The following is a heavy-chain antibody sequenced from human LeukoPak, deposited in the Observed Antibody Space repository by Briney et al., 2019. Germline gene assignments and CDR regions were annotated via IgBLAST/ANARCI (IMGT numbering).Heavy chain of an antibody. Sequence: PGGSLRLSCAASGFTFSSYSMNWVRQAPGKGLEWVSYISIISSTIYYADSLKGRFTISRDNAKNSLYLQRNSLRAEDTAVYYCARVKGAPRNWFDPWGQGTLVTVSS. D-gene: IGHD1-26*01. V-gene: IGHV3-48*01. CDR2: ISIISSTI. J-gene: IGHJ5*02. CDR1: GFTFSSYS. CDR3: ARVKGAPRNWFDP.